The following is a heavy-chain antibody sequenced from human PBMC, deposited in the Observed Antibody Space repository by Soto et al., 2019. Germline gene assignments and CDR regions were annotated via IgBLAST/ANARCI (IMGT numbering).Heavy chain of an antibody. CDR3: VRDGSKTLRDCFDP. J-gene: IGHJ5*02. V-gene: IGHV4-4*07. CDR1: GGSMSKFD. D-gene: IGHD4-17*01. Sequence: SETLSLTCSVSGGSMSKFDWSWIRKTAGKGLEWMGRVYATGTSGYNPSLRGRIEMSVDISKKTFSLRLRSVTAADTGVYYCVRDGSKTLRDCFDPWGQGILVT. CDR2: VYATGTS.